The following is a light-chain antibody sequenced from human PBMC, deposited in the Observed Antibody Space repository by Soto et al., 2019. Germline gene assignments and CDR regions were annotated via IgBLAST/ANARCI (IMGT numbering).Light chain of an antibody. V-gene: IGLV2-14*01. Sequence: QSALTQPASVSGSPGQSITISCTGTSSDVGGYNYVSWYQQHPGKAPKLMIYDVSNRPSGVSNRFPGSKSGNTASLTISGLQAEDEAGYSCSSYTSSSTLVVFGGGTKLTVL. J-gene: IGLJ2*01. CDR3: SSYTSSSTLVV. CDR2: DVS. CDR1: SSDVGGYNY.